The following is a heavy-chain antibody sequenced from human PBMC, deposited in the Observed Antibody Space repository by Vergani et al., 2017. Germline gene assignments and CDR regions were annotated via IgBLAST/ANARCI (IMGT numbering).Heavy chain of an antibody. J-gene: IGHJ6*03. Sequence: QVQLQESGPGLVKPSETLSLTCTVSGGSISSYYRSWIRQPPGKGLEWIGYIYYSGSTNYNPSLKSRVTISVDTSKNQFSLKLSSVTAADTAVYYCARPSPHSSSSGDYYYYMDVWGKGTTVTVSS. CDR2: IYYSGST. CDR3: ARPSPHSSSSGDYYYYMDV. V-gene: IGHV4-59*01. D-gene: IGHD6-6*01. CDR1: GGSISSYY.